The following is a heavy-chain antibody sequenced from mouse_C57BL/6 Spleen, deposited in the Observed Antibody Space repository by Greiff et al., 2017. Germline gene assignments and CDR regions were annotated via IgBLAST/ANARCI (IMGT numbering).Heavy chain of an antibody. CDR2: INPNNGGT. CDR3: AREKGITTVVAD. CDR1: GYTFTDYN. V-gene: IGHV1-22*01. J-gene: IGHJ2*01. Sequence: VHVKQSGPELVKPGASVKMSCKASGYTFTDYNMHWVKQSHGKSLEWIGYINPNNGGTSYNQKFKGKGTLTVNKPSSTAYMELRSLTSEDSAVYYCAREKGITTVVADWGQGTTLTVSS. D-gene: IGHD1-1*01.